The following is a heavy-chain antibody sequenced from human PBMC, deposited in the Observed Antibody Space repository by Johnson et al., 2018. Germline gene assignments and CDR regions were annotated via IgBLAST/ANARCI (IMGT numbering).Heavy chain of an antibody. Sequence: VQLVESGAEVKKPGSSVKVSCKASGGTFSSYAISWVRQAPGQGLEWMGGIIPIFGTANYAQKFQGRVTITADESTGTAYVELSSLRSEDTAVDYCARDREQWLVRRYYGMDVWGQGTTVTVSS. CDR1: GGTFSSYA. CDR2: IIPIFGTA. V-gene: IGHV1-69*01. D-gene: IGHD6-19*01. CDR3: ARDREQWLVRRYYGMDV. J-gene: IGHJ6*02.